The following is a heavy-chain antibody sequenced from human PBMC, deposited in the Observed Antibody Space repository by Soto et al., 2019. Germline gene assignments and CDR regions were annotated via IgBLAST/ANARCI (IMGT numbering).Heavy chain of an antibody. J-gene: IGHJ4*02. CDR2: INHSGST. Sequence: PSETLSLTCAVYGGSFSGYHWNWIHQPPGKGLEWIGEINHSGSTSYNPSLKSRVTISVDTSKNQFSLKLSSVTAADTAVYYCAKGPGSTGPPEPFDYWGQGTLVTVSS. V-gene: IGHV4-34*01. CDR1: GGSFSGYH. D-gene: IGHD4-17*01. CDR3: AKGPGSTGPPEPFDY.